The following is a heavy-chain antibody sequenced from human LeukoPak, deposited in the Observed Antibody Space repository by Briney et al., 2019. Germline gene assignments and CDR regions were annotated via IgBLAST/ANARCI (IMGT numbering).Heavy chain of an antibody. CDR1: GGSISSSSYY. V-gene: IGHV4-61*01. Sequence: SETLSLTCTVSGGSISSSSYYWSWIRQPPGKGLEWIGYIYYSGSTNYNPSLKSRVTISVDTSKNQFSLKLSSVTAADTAVYYCASYGAKGGYYYDYWGQGTLVTVSS. CDR3: ASYGAKGGYYYDY. CDR2: IYYSGST. J-gene: IGHJ4*02. D-gene: IGHD6-13*01.